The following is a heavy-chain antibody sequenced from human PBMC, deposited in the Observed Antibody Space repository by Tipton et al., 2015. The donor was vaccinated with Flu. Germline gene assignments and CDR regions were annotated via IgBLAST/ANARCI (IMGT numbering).Heavy chain of an antibody. CDR2: ISGSGNNA. D-gene: IGHD3-3*02. CDR3: AKDYDHFWSGSSD. CDR1: GFIFDNYA. V-gene: IGHV3-23*01. J-gene: IGHJ4*02. Sequence: SLRLSCATSGFIFDNYAMNWVRQAPGKGLEWVSVISGSGNNAYYADSVKGRFTISRDNSKNTLFLQMNSLTADDSAIYYCAKDYDHFWSGSSDWGQGTLVTISS.